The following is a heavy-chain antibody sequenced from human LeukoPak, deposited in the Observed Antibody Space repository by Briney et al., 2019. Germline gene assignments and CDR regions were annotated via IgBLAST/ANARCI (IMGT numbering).Heavy chain of an antibody. J-gene: IGHJ4*02. V-gene: IGHV4-59*01. D-gene: IGHD3-10*01. CDR3: ARSPMVRGVIRSLDY. CDR2: IYYSGST. CDR1: GCSISSYY. Sequence: SETLSLTCTVSGCSISSYYWSWIRQPPGKGLEWIGYIYYSGSTNYNPSLKSRVTISVDTSKNQFSLKLSSVTAADTAVYYCARSPMVRGVIRSLDYWGQGTLVTVSS.